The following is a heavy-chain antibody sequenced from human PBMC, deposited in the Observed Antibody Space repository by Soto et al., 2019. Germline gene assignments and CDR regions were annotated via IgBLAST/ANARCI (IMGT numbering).Heavy chain of an antibody. Sequence: QVQLQESGPGLVKPSETLSLTCTVSGASITTQYWSWVRQPPGQGLEWIGYIYNSGNTRYNPSLKSRVTISGDTSKNQVSLKLTSVTAADTAVYYCARGSDYSKVGYWGQGTLVTVSS. CDR1: GASITTQY. J-gene: IGHJ4*02. CDR2: IYNSGNT. V-gene: IGHV4-59*11. CDR3: ARGSDYSKVGY. D-gene: IGHD4-4*01.